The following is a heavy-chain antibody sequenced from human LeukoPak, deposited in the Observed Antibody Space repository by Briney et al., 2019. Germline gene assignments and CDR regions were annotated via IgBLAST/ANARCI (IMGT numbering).Heavy chain of an antibody. Sequence: PSETLSLTCTVSGGSISSYYWSWIRQPPGKGLEWIGYIYYSGSTNYNPSLKSRVTISVDTSKTQFSLKLSSVTAADTAVYYCARVGYSSSWYRYYFDYWGQGTLVTVSS. CDR3: ARVGYSSSWYRYYFDY. D-gene: IGHD6-13*01. CDR2: IYYSGST. J-gene: IGHJ4*02. CDR1: GGSISSYY. V-gene: IGHV4-59*08.